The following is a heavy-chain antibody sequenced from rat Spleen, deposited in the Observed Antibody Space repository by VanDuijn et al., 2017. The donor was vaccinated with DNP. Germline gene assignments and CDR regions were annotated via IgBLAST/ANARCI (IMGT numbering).Heavy chain of an antibody. Sequence: EVQLVESGGGLVQPGRSLKLSCVASGFRFNNYWMTWIRQVPGKGLEWFASITSSGSDTYYPDSVKGRFTISRDNAKSTLYLQMDSLRSEDTATYYCARMFYGYSDYWGQGVMVTVSS. J-gene: IGHJ2*01. D-gene: IGHD1-9*01. V-gene: IGHV5-31*01. CDR3: ARMFYGYSDY. CDR1: GFRFNNYW. CDR2: ITSSGSDT.